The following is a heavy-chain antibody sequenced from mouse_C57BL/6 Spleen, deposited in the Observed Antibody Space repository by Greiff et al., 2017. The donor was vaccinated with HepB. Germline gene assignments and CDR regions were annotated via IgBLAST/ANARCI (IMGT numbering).Heavy chain of an antibody. D-gene: IGHD3-2*02. CDR3: AREGRQLRPPYARDY. CDR1: GYTFTDYN. CDR2: INPNNGGT. Sequence: EVQLQQSGPELVKPGASVKMSCKASGYTFTDYNMHWVKQSHGKSLEWIGYINPNNGGTSYNQKFKGKATLTVHKSSSTAYMELRSLTSEDSAVYDGAREGRQLRPPYARDYWGQGTSVTVAS. J-gene: IGHJ4*01. V-gene: IGHV1-22*01.